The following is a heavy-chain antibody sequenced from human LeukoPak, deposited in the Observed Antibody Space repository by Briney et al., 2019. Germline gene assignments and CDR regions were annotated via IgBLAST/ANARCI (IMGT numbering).Heavy chain of an antibody. D-gene: IGHD6-19*01. V-gene: IGHV3-48*03. Sequence: PGGSLRLSCAVSGFPFSFYELNWVRQAPGKGLEWVSNIGSSGRTRYYADSVKGRFSISRDNAKNSLYLQMNSLRVEDTGVYYCALLAVASDFDCWGQGALVTVSS. CDR3: ALLAVASDFDC. CDR1: GFPFSFYE. CDR2: IGSSGRTR. J-gene: IGHJ4*02.